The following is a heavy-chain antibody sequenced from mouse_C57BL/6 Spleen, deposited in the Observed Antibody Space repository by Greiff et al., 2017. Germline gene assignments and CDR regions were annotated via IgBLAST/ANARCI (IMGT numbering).Heavy chain of an antibody. CDR3: TREGGLYYGNDY. CDR2: IDPETGGT. J-gene: IGHJ2*01. D-gene: IGHD2-1*01. Sequence: VKLVESGAELVRPGASVTLSCKASGYTFTDYEMHWVKQTPVHGLEWIGAIDPETGGTAYNQKFKGKAILTADKSSSTAYMELRSLTSEDSAVYYCTREGGLYYGNDYWGQGTTLTVSS. V-gene: IGHV1-15*01. CDR1: GYTFTDYE.